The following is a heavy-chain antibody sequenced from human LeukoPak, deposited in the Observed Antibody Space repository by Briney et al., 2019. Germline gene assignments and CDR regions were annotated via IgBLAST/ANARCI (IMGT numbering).Heavy chain of an antibody. CDR1: GDSVSSNSAA. D-gene: IGHD3-16*01. V-gene: IGHV6-1*01. Sequence: SQTLSLTCAISGDSVSSNSAAWTWIRQSPSRGLEWLGRTYYRSKWYKNYAVSVKSRITINPDTSKNQFSLQLNSVTPEDTAVYYCARDRAYVLNWFDPWGQGTLVTVSS. J-gene: IGHJ5*02. CDR3: ARDRAYVLNWFDP. CDR2: TYYRSKWYK.